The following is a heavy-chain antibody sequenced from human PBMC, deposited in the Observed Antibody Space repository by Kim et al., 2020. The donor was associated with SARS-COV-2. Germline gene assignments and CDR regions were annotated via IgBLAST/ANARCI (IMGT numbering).Heavy chain of an antibody. Sequence: SETLSLTCTVSGGSISSHYWSWIRQPPGKGLEWIGYIYYSGSTNYNPSLESRVTISVDTSKNQFSLKLSSVTAADTAVYYCARHLRNMGEGLIFGVVIIPAAFDPWGQGTLVTVSS. J-gene: IGHJ5*02. CDR1: GGSISSHY. D-gene: IGHD3-3*01. CDR2: IYYSGST. V-gene: IGHV4-59*08. CDR3: ARHLRNMGEGLIFGVVIIPAAFDP.